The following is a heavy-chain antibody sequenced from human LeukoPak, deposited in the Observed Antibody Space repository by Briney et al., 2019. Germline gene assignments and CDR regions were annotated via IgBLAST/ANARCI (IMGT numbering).Heavy chain of an antibody. Sequence: SETLSLTCTVSGGSISSYYWSWIRQPPGKGLEWIGYIYYSGSTNYNPSLKSRVTISVDTSKNQFSLKLSSVTAADTAVYYCARGSKVLGSGTLGYWGQGTLVTVSS. V-gene: IGHV4-59*01. D-gene: IGHD3-10*01. J-gene: IGHJ4*02. CDR3: ARGSKVLGSGTLGY. CDR2: IYYSGST. CDR1: GGSISSYY.